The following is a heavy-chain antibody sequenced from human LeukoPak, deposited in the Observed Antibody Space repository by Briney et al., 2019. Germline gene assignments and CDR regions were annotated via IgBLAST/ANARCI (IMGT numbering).Heavy chain of an antibody. V-gene: IGHV1-2*04. Sequence: ASVKVSCKASGYAFTGYYMHWVRQAPGQGLEWMGWINPNSGGTNYAQKFQGWVTVTRDTSISTAYMELSRLRSDDTAVYYCARRVSGSGLHLDAFDIWGQGTMVTVSS. CDR1: GYAFTGYY. CDR2: INPNSGGT. D-gene: IGHD6-25*01. CDR3: ARRVSGSGLHLDAFDI. J-gene: IGHJ3*02.